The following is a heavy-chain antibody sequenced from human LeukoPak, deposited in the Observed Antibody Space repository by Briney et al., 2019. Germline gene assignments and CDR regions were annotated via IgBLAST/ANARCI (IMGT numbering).Heavy chain of an antibody. V-gene: IGHV4-59*02. D-gene: IGHD2-15*01. Sequence: SETLSPTCTVFGDSVTGYFLSWVRQPPGKGLEWIGHIYKIGTTNYNPSLKSRLTISADTSKNQFSLQLRSVTAADTAVYYCVIGVGWQPDYWGQGALVTVSS. CDR2: IYKIGTT. CDR1: GDSVTGYF. CDR3: VIGVGWQPDY. J-gene: IGHJ4*02.